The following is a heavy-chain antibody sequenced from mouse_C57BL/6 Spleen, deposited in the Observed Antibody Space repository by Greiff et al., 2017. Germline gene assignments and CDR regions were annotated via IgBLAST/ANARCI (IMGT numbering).Heavy chain of an antibody. Sequence: EESGPGLVKPSQSLSLTCSVTGYSITSGYYWNWIRQFPGNKLEWMGYISYDGSNNYNPSLKNRISITRDTSKNQFFLKLNSVTTEDTATYYCARDEGFYWYFDVWGTGTTVTVSS. V-gene: IGHV3-6*01. CDR3: ARDEGFYWYFDV. CDR1: GYSITSGYY. J-gene: IGHJ1*03. CDR2: ISYDGSN.